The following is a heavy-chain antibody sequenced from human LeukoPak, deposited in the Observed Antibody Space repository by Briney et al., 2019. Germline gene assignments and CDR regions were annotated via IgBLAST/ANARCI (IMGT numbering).Heavy chain of an antibody. Sequence: SVKVSCKASGGTFSSYTISWVRQAPGQGLEWMGGIIPIFGTANYAQKFQGRVTITTDESTSTAYMELSSLRSEDTAVYYCARADYVWGSYRYKWFDPWGQGTLVTVSS. J-gene: IGHJ5*02. D-gene: IGHD3-16*02. CDR3: ARADYVWGSYRYKWFDP. CDR1: GGTFSSYT. V-gene: IGHV1-69*05. CDR2: IIPIFGTA.